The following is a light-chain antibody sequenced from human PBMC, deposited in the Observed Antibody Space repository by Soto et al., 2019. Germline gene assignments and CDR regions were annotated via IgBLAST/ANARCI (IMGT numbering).Light chain of an antibody. V-gene: IGKV3-20*01. CDR2: GAS. CDR1: QSVSSSY. Sequence: EIVLTQSPGTLSLSPGERATLSCRASQSVSSSYLAWYQQKPGQAPRLLIYGASSRATGIPDRFSGSVSGTGFTLTISRLEPEDFAVYYCQQYGSSPPWTFGQGPKVGIK. CDR3: QQYGSSPPWT. J-gene: IGKJ1*01.